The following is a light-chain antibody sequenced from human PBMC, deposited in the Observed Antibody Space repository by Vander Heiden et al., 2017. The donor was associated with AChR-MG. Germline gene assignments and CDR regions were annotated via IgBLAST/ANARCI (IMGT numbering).Light chain of an antibody. CDR2: LAS. CDR3: QQTYRTVET. V-gene: IGKV1-39*01. CDR1: ESIRNL. Sequence: DIQLTLTPSSLSASVCAGVTITCPASESIRNLVSWYQQRPGKAPRLLIYLASTLQNGVPSRFSGSESGTAFTLTSNSLQPEYFATYYWQQTYRTVETFGQGTRVEI. J-gene: IGKJ1*01.